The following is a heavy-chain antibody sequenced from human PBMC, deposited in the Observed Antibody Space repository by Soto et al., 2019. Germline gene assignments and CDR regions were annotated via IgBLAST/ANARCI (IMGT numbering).Heavy chain of an antibody. D-gene: IGHD4-17*01. CDR1: GFNFNAYA. CDR2: ISGGGYSS. CDR3: AKDSTQTTLTAWED. Sequence: GGSLRLSCVASGFNFNAYAVNWVRQAPGKGLEWVSGISGGGYSSYYAHSVEGRFTISRDNSKNTVFLQLNSLRADDTAVYYCAKDSTQTTLTAWEDWGQGTRVTVSS. J-gene: IGHJ4*02. V-gene: IGHV3-23*01.